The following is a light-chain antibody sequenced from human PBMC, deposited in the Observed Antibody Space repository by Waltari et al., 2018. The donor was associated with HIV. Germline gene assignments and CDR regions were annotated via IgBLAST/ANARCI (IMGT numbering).Light chain of an antibody. CDR2: DAS. CDR1: TDINGH. CDR3: QHYHDLPHD. Sequence: IQLTQSPPSLSASVGDRIIISCRTTTDINGHVNWFQFKAGGAPKLLIFDASKREAGVPSRFTGSGIMTEFTLTIDSLQPEDFATYYCQHYHDLPHDFGGGTRVDI. J-gene: IGKJ4*01. V-gene: IGKV1-33*01.